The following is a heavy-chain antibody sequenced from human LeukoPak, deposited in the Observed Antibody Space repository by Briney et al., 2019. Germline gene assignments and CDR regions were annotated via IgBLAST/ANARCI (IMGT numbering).Heavy chain of an antibody. V-gene: IGHV4-61*01. CDR1: GGSVSSGIYY. CDR3: ARGRTTLGFKWFDP. CDR2: IYSSGTT. Sequence: SETLSLTCTVSGGSVSSGIYYWSWIRQPPGKGLEWIAYIYSSGTTNFNPSLKSRVTISLDTSKNQFSLKLSSVAAADTAVYYCARGRTTLGFKWFDPWGQGTLVIVSS. D-gene: IGHD4-11*01. J-gene: IGHJ5*02.